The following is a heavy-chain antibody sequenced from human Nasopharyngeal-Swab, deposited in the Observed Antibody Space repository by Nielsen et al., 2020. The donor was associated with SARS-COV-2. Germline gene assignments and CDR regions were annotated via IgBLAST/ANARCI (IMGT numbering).Heavy chain of an antibody. CDR2: INHSGST. D-gene: IGHD5-12*01. CDR1: GWSFSGYY. Sequence: SATLSLTCAVYGWSFSGYYWSWIRQPPGKGLEWIGEINHSGSTNYNPSLKSRVTISVDTSKNQFSLKLSSVTAADTAVYYCARWPEGGYDSAFDIWGQGTMVTVSS. CDR3: ARWPEGGYDSAFDI. V-gene: IGHV4-34*01. J-gene: IGHJ3*02.